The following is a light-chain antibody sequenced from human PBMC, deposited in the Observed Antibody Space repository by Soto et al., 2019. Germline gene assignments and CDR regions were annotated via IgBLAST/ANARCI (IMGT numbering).Light chain of an antibody. CDR3: NSYRTVSTYV. CDR2: DVS. V-gene: IGLV2-14*03. CDR1: SSDIGGYF. Sequence: QSALTQPASVSGSPGQSITISCTGTSSDIGGYFVSWYQHHPGKAPKLLIHDVSNRPSGVSSRFSGSKSGNTASLTISGLQAEDEADYYCNSYRTVSTYVFGTGTKVTVL. J-gene: IGLJ1*01.